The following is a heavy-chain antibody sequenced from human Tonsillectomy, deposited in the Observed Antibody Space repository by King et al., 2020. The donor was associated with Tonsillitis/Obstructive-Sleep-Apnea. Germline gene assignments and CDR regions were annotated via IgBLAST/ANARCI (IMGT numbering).Heavy chain of an antibody. V-gene: IGHV1-2*02. CDR2: INPNSGAT. Sequence: VQLVESGAEVKKPGASVKVSCEASGYTFIGYYIHWVRQAPGQGLEWMGWINPNSGATKYAQKFQGRVTMTRDTSVNTAYMELSRLRSDDMAVYYCARGGTVTTPIQFDPWGQGTLVTASS. D-gene: IGHD4-11*01. CDR3: ARGGTVTTPIQFDP. CDR1: GYTFIGYY. J-gene: IGHJ5*02.